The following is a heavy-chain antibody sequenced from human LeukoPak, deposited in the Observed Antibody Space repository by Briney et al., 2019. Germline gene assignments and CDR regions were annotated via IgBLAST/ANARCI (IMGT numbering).Heavy chain of an antibody. CDR3: ARDSSLVVVTAILDY. Sequence: ASVKVSCKASGFSFPHYVIHWVRQAPGQSLEWMGWIIAGNGKIKYSQKFQGRVVIGVDTSATIAYLELSSLTSDDTAVYYCARDSSLVVVTAILDYWGQGTLVTVSS. V-gene: IGHV1-3*01. D-gene: IGHD2-21*02. J-gene: IGHJ4*02. CDR2: IIAGNGKI. CDR1: GFSFPHYV.